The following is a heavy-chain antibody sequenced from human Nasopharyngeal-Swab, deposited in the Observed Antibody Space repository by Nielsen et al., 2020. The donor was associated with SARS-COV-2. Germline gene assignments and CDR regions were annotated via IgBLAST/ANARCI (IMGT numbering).Heavy chain of an antibody. CDR1: GGSISSANYS. J-gene: IGHJ4*02. Sequence: SQTLSLTCVVSGGSISSANYSWNWLRQTPGRGLEWTGVMYHSGSTSYNPSLKSRVTISVDRSKSQFSLKMASVTAADTAVYFCARGKDFGEYYFDYWGQGTLVTVSS. CDR3: ARGKDFGEYYFDY. CDR2: MYHSGST. V-gene: IGHV4-30-2*01. D-gene: IGHD3-10*01.